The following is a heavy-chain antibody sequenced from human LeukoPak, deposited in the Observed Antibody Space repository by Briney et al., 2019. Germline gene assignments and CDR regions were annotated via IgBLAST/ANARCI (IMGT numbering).Heavy chain of an antibody. Sequence: PGGSLRLSCVVSGFTFSDYAMSWVRQAPGKGLEWVSTISGSGGRSYSEDPVKGRFTISRDNSRNTLYLQMNSLRVEDTAIYYCAKASLGSCTGARCYHFDNWGQGTLVTVSS. D-gene: IGHD2-8*02. J-gene: IGHJ4*02. CDR2: ISGSGGRS. CDR1: GFTFSDYA. CDR3: AKASLGSCTGARCYHFDN. V-gene: IGHV3-23*01.